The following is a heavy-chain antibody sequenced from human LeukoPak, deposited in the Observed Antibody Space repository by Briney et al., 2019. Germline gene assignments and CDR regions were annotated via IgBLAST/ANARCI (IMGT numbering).Heavy chain of an antibody. J-gene: IGHJ4*02. CDR2: ISGSGGDT. V-gene: IGHV3-23*01. CDR3: AKAAFSRTSYFDY. D-gene: IGHD3-3*02. Sequence: PGGSLRLSCAASGFTFSTYTMSWVRQAPGHGLEWVSAISGSGGDTYYADSVQGRVTISRDNSKNALYLQMDRLRADDTAVYYCAKAAFSRTSYFDYWGQGTLVTASS. CDR1: GFTFSTYT.